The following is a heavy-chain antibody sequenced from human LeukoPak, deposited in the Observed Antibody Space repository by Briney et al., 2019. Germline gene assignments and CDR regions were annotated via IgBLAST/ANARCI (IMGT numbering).Heavy chain of an antibody. CDR3: AKDISPTTMVRGANAFDI. CDR2: ISWNSGSI. CDR1: GFTFDDYA. V-gene: IGHV3-9*01. D-gene: IGHD3-10*01. J-gene: IGHJ3*02. Sequence: GGSLRLSCAASGFTFDDYAMHWVRQAPGKGLEWVSGISWNSGSIGYADPVKGRFTISRDNAKNSLYLQMNSLRAEDTALYYCAKDISPTTMVRGANAFDIWGQGTTVTVSS.